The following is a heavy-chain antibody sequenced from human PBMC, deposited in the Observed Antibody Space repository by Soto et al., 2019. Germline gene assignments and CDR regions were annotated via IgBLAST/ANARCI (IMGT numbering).Heavy chain of an antibody. J-gene: IGHJ6*02. CDR1: GGSVSSGSYY. CDR3: ARDLWGYCGTDCYPLDV. V-gene: IGHV4-61*01. D-gene: IGHD2-21*02. CDR2: MYNTGST. Sequence: PSETLSLTYTVSGGSVSSGSYYWSWIRQPPGKGLEWIGYMYNTGSTVYNPSFKSRVTISVDTSKNQFSLKLNSVTAADTAVYYCARDLWGYCGTDCYPLDVWGQGTTVTVSS.